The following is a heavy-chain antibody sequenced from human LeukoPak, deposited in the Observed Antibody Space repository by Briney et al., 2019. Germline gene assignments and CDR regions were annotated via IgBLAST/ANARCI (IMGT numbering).Heavy chain of an antibody. V-gene: IGHV4-61*02. J-gene: IGHJ6*03. D-gene: IGHD1-26*01. CDR3: ARSHPGRDYYYYYYTDV. CDR2: IYTSGST. Sequence: SQTLSLTCTVSGGSISSGSYYWSWIQQPAGKGLEWIGRIYTSGSTNYNPSLKSRVTISVDTSKNQFSLKLSSVTAADTAVYYCARSHPGRDYYYYYYTDVWGKGTTVTVSS. CDR1: GGSISSGSYY.